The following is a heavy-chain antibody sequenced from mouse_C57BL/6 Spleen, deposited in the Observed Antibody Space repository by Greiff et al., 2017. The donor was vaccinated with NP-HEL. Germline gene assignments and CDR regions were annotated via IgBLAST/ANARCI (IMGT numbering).Heavy chain of an antibody. CDR1: GYTFTDYN. V-gene: IGHV1-18*01. J-gene: IGHJ4*01. D-gene: IGHD1-1*01. CDR3: ARKEDYYGKDAMDY. CDR2: INPNNGGT. Sequence: EVKLMESGPELVKPGASVKIPCKASGYTFTDYNMDWVKQSHGKSLEWIGDINPNNGGTIYNQKFKGKATLTVDKSSSTAYMELRSLTSEDTAVYYCARKEDYYGKDAMDYWGQGTSVTVSS.